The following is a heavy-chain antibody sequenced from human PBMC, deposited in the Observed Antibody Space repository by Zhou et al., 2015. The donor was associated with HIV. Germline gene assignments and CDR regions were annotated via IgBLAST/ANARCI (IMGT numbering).Heavy chain of an antibody. Sequence: QVQLVQSGAEVKKPGSSVKVSCKASGGTFSSYAISWVRQAPGQGLEWMGGIIPFSGTAKNAQKFQGRVTITADRSTSTAYMELRSLRSEDTAVYYCARDRGGAARPAWRYFDLWGRGTLVTVSS. D-gene: IGHD6-6*01. J-gene: IGHJ2*01. CDR3: ARDRGGAARPAWRYFDL. CDR2: IIPFSGTA. CDR1: GGTFSSYA. V-gene: IGHV1-69*06.